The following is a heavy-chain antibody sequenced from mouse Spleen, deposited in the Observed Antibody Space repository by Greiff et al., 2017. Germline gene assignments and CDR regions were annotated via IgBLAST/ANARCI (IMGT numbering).Heavy chain of an antibody. CDR3: ARSAYYGNYVGY. CDR2: ISDGGSYT. Sequence: EVQGVESGGGLVKPGGSLKLSCAASGFTFSDYYMYWVRQTPEKRLEWVATISDGGSYTYYPDSVKGRFTISRDNAKNNLYLQMSSLKSEDTAMYYCARSAYYGNYVGYWGQGTTLTVAS. CDR1: GFTFSDYY. D-gene: IGHD2-10*01. V-gene: IGHV5-4*02. J-gene: IGHJ2*01.